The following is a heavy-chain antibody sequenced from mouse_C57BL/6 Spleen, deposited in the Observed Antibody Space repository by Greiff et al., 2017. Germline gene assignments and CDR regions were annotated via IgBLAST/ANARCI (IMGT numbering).Heavy chain of an antibody. CDR1: GFTFSSYT. CDR3: GRQAWFAY. Sequence: EVKVVESGGGLVKPGGSLKISCEASGFTFSSYTMSWVRQTPEKRLEWVATISGGGGNTYYPDSLRGRFTISSDNAKNTLYLQISSLRSEDTALYYCGRQAWFAYWGQGTLVTVYA. J-gene: IGHJ3*01. CDR2: ISGGGGNT. V-gene: IGHV5-9*01.